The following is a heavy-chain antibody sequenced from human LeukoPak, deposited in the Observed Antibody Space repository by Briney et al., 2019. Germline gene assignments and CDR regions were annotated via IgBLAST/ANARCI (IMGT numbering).Heavy chain of an antibody. V-gene: IGHV4-4*02. CDR3: ARGRTYYDFWSGPVPTDAFDI. CDR1: GGSISSSNW. D-gene: IGHD3-3*01. Sequence: SETLSLTCAVPGGSISSSNWWSWVRQPPGKGLEWIGEIYHSGSTNYNPSLKSRVTISVDKSKNQFSLKLSSVTAADTAVYYCARGRTYYDFWSGPVPTDAFDIWGQGTMVTVSS. CDR2: IYHSGST. J-gene: IGHJ3*02.